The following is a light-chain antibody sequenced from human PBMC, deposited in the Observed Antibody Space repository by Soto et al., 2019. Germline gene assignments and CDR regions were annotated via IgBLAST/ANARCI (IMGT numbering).Light chain of an antibody. J-gene: IGKJ4*01. Sequence: DTQLTQSPSFLSASVGDRVTITCRASQDVSRSLGWYQQKAGKAPKLLISAASTLHSGVPSRFSGSGSDTGFTLTISNLQPEDFATYYCLQLWTYPLTFGGGTKVEIK. CDR3: LQLWTYPLT. CDR1: QDVSRS. V-gene: IGKV1-9*01. CDR2: AAS.